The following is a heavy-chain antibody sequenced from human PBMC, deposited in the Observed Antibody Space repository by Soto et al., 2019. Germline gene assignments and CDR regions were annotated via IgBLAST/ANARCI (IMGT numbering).Heavy chain of an antibody. CDR1: DGSISNYY. V-gene: IGHV4-59*01. J-gene: IGHJ6*03. CDR3: ACGSFCSGGSSYRLRYYYYFLDV. D-gene: IGHD2-15*01. Sequence: PSETKSLPNTVSDGSISNYYWSWIRQPPEKGLERIGYIYYSGSTNYNPTLKSRVTITVDTSKNPFSMKLSTVTAADTAVYYWACGSFCSGGSSYRLRYYYYFLDVWGKGTTVTVSS. CDR2: IYYSGST.